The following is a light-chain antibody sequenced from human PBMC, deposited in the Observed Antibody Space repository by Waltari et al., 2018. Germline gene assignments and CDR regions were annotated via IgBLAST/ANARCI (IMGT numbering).Light chain of an antibody. CDR3: HQFYSVPLT. CDR1: QSLLYSANNKDY. Sequence: DIVMTQSPDSLAMSLGDRATINCKSSQSLLYSANNKDYLAWYQQRPGQPPKLLFHWASIRASGVPDRFTGSGSGTDFTLTITSLQAEDVAVYYCHQFYSVPLTFGGGTKVELK. V-gene: IGKV4-1*01. CDR2: WAS. J-gene: IGKJ4*01.